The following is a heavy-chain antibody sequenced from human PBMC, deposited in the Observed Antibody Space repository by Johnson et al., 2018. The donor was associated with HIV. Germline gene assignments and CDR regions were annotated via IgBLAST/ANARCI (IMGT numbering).Heavy chain of an antibody. CDR1: GFTFSDYY. V-gene: IGHV3-11*04. CDR2: FSSSGNTI. Sequence: QMLLVESGGGLVKPGGSLRLSCAASGFTFSDYYMSWIRQAPGKGLEWVSYFSSSGNTIFYADSVKGRFTISRDNAKNSLFLQMNSLRAEDTAVYYCARGGEDSSSLDAFDIWGQGTMVTVSS. D-gene: IGHD6-13*01. CDR3: ARGGEDSSSLDAFDI. J-gene: IGHJ3*02.